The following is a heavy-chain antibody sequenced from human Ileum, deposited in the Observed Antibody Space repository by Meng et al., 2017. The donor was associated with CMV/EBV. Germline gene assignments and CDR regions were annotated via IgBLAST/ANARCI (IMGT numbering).Heavy chain of an antibody. CDR2: INTNTGNP. CDR3: ARGLPYFDY. Sequence: KVSCQASRYTFTSYAIHWVRQAPGQGLEWMGWINTNTGNPTYAQGFTGRFVFSLDTSVSTAYLQISSLKAEDTAVYYCARGLPYFDYWGQGTLVTVSS. V-gene: IGHV7-4-1*02. J-gene: IGHJ4*02. CDR1: RYTFTSYA.